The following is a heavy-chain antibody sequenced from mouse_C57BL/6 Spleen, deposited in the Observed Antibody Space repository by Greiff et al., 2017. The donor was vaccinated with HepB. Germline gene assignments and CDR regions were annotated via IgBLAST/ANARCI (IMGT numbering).Heavy chain of an antibody. D-gene: IGHD4-1*01. CDR2: IDPSDSYT. CDR1: GYTFTSYW. Sequence: QVQLQQPGAELVKPGASVKLSCKASGYTFTSYWMQWVKQRPGQGLEWIGEIDPSDSYTNYNQKFKGKATLTVDTSSSTAYMQLSSLTSEDSAVYYCARATGTTGYWYFDVWGTGTTVTVAS. V-gene: IGHV1-50*01. J-gene: IGHJ1*03. CDR3: ARATGTTGYWYFDV.